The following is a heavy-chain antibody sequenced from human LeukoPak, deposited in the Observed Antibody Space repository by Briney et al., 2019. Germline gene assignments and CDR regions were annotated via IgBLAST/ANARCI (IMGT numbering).Heavy chain of an antibody. J-gene: IGHJ3*02. CDR1: GYIFTSYY. V-gene: IGHV1-46*01. CDR2: INPSGGST. CDR3: ARGGKAAAADVLDI. Sequence: ASVKVSCKASGYIFTSYYMYWVRQAPGQGLKWMGIINPSGGSTSYTQKFQGRVTMTRDMSTSTVYMELNSLRSEDTAVYYCARGGKAAAADVLDIWGQGTMVTVSS. D-gene: IGHD6-13*01.